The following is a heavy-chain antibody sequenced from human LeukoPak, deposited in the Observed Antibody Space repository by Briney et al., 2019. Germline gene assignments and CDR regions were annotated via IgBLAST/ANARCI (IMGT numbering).Heavy chain of an antibody. V-gene: IGHV1-69*13. D-gene: IGHD2-2*01. CDR2: IIPIFGTA. J-gene: IGHJ6*02. CDR1: GYTFTSYY. CDR3: ARVYCSSTSCYAPGYYYYGMDV. Sequence: EASVKVSCKASGYTFTSYYMHWVRQAPGQGLEWMGGIIPIFGTANYAQKFQGRVTITADESTSTAYMELSSLRSEDTAVYYCARVYCSSTSCYAPGYYYYGMDVWGQGTTVTVSS.